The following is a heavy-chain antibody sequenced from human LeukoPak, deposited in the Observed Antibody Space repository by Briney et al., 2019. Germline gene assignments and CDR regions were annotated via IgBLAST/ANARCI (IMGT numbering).Heavy chain of an antibody. CDR2: ISGSGGST. J-gene: IGHJ3*02. Sequence: PGGSLRLSCAASGFTFSSYAMSWVRQAPGKGLEWVSAISGSGGSTYYADSVKGRSTISRDNSKNTLYLLMNSLRADDTAVYYCAKFGLAGSGRYHDAFDMWGQGTMVTVSS. D-gene: IGHD3-10*01. CDR3: AKFGLAGSGRYHDAFDM. V-gene: IGHV3-23*01. CDR1: GFTFSSYA.